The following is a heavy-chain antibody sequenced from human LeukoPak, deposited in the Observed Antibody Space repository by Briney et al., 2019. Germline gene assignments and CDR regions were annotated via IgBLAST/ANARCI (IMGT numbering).Heavy chain of an antibody. J-gene: IGHJ4*02. D-gene: IGHD3-16*01. V-gene: IGHV3-23*01. Sequence: GGSLRLSCAASGFTFSSYAMSWVRQAPGKGLVWVSAISGSGGSTYYADSVKGRFTISRDNSKNTLYLQMNSLRAEDTAVYYCAKALFAVTLGGVPSGFDYWGQGTLVTVSS. CDR3: AKALFAVTLGGVPSGFDY. CDR2: ISGSGGST. CDR1: GFTFSSYA.